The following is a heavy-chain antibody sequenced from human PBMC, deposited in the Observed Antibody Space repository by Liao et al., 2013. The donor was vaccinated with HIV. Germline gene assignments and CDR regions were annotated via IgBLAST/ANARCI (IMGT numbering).Heavy chain of an antibody. V-gene: IGHV4-61*02. CDR3: AREGTALRGSWFDP. J-gene: IGHJ5*02. CDR2: IYTTGTT. CDR1: GGSISSGSYY. Sequence: QVQLQESGPGLVKPSQTLSLTCAVSGGSISSGSYYWSWIRQPAGKGLEWIGRIYTTGTTNYNPSLKSRVTISVDTSKNQFSLKLSSVTAADTAVYYCAREGTALRGSWFDPWGQGTLVTVSS. D-gene: IGHD6-13*01.